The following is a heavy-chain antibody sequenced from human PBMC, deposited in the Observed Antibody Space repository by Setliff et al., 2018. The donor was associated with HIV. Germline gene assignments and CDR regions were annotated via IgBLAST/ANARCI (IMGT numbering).Heavy chain of an antibody. D-gene: IGHD6-19*01. CDR2: ISTSTRTI. V-gene: IGHV3-48*01. CDR1: GFTFSTYS. Sequence: PGGSLRLSCAASGFTFSTYSMNWVRQAPGKGLEWISYISTSTRTIYYADSVKGRFTISRDNSKNTLYLQMNSLRAEDTAVYYCAKDRRGFSGWYSDRDDAFDIWGQGTMVTVSS. CDR3: AKDRRGFSGWYSDRDDAFDI. J-gene: IGHJ3*02.